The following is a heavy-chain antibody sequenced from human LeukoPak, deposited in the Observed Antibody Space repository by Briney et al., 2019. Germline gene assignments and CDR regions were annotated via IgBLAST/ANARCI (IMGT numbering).Heavy chain of an antibody. CDR2: ISGSGGST. CDR1: GFTFSSYA. V-gene: IGHV3-23*01. J-gene: IGHJ4*02. Sequence: GGSMRLSSEAYGFTFSSYAMTWDRQAPGKGLKWVSAISGSGGSTYYADSVKGRFTISRDNSKNTLYLQMSSLRAEDTALYYCAKTCGGDCYSDFDYWGQGTLVTVSS. D-gene: IGHD2-21*02. CDR3: AKTCGGDCYSDFDY.